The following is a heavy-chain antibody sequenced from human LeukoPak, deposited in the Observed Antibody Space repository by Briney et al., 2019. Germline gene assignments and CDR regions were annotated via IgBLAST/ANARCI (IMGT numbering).Heavy chain of an antibody. Sequence: PSETLSLTCTVSGGSISSSSYSWGWIRQPPGKGLEWIGNIYYSGSINYNPPLKSRVTMSVDTSKNQFSLKLSSVTAADTAIYYCARGYCSGGSCYSSYPWFDYWGQGTLVTVSS. D-gene: IGHD2-15*01. V-gene: IGHV4-39*07. CDR2: IYYSGSI. J-gene: IGHJ4*02. CDR3: ARGYCSGGSCYSSYPWFDY. CDR1: GGSISSSSYS.